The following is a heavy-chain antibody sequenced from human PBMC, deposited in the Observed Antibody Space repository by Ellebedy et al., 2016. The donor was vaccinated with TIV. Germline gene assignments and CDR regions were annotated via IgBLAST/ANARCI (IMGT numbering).Heavy chain of an antibody. CDR2: ISTIT. Sequence: GESLKISCAASGFTFSTYSLNWVRQAPGKGLEWVSSISTITNYADSVRGRFTISRDNSNSTLFLHMSSLRVEDTAVYYCAKDSFRDHDYVYYLDSWGQGTPVTVSS. D-gene: IGHD3-10*02. CDR3: AKDSFRDHDYVYYLDS. J-gene: IGHJ4*02. V-gene: IGHV3-21*04. CDR1: GFTFSTYS.